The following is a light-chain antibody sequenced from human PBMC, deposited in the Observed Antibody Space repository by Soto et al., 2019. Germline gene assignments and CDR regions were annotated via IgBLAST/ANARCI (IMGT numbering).Light chain of an antibody. J-gene: IGKJ3*01. V-gene: IGKV3-20*01. CDR1: QSVSSSF. Sequence: IVLTQSPTTLSLSPGERATLSCRASQSVSSSFLAWYQQKPGQAPRLLIHGASSRATGITNRFSGSGSGTDFHLTINRLEPGDFAVYYCQQYGSSPFTFGPGTKVDIK. CDR3: QQYGSSPFT. CDR2: GAS.